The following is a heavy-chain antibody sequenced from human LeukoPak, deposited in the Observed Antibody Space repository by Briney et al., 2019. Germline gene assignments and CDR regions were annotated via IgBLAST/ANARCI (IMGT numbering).Heavy chain of an antibody. Sequence: ASVKVSCTASGYTFTGYYMHWARQAPGQGLEWMGWINPNSGGTNYAQKFQGRVTMTRDTSISTAYMELSRLRSDDTAVYYCAREHNWNWFDPWGQGTLVTVSS. V-gene: IGHV1-2*02. CDR3: AREHNWNWFDP. CDR1: GYTFTGYY. D-gene: IGHD1-1*01. J-gene: IGHJ5*02. CDR2: INPNSGGT.